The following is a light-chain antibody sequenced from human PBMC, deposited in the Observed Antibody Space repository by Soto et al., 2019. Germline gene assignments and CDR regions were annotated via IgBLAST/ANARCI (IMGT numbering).Light chain of an antibody. V-gene: IGKV3-15*01. CDR2: GAS. J-gene: IGKJ1*01. Sequence: SLTVSPGGTVTLTCTSSTGAVTSDYYANWYQQKPGQPPRLLLYGASTRATGIPVRFRGSGSGTEFTLTISSLQSEDFAVYYCQQYNNWPPTFGQGTKVDIK. CDR3: QQYNNWPPT. CDR1: TGAVTSDY.